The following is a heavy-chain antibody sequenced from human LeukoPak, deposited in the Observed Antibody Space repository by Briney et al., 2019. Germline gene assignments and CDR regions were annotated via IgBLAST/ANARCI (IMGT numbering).Heavy chain of an antibody. Sequence: GGSLRLSCAASGFTFSNYSMNWVRQAPGKGLEWVSSISSSSSYIYYADSVKGRFTISRDNAKNSLYLQMNSLRAEDTAVYYCARTYCSGGSCHPRGYYFDYWGQGTLVTVSS. J-gene: IGHJ4*02. CDR2: ISSSSSYI. D-gene: IGHD2-15*01. CDR3: ARTYCSGGSCHPRGYYFDY. CDR1: GFTFSNYS. V-gene: IGHV3-21*01.